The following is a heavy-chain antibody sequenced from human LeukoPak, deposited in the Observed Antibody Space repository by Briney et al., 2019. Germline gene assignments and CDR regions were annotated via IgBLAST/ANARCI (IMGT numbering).Heavy chain of an antibody. CDR2: ISGSGSST. D-gene: IGHD5-12*01. J-gene: IGHJ4*02. V-gene: IGHV3-23*01. Sequence: PGGSLRLSCAASGFTFNNYAMNWVRQAPGKGLEWVSLISGSGSSTYYADSVKGRFTISRDNSKNTLYLQMNCLRAEDTAVYYCARRGYSGYDSYYFDYWGQGTLVTVSS. CDR3: ARRGYSGYDSYYFDY. CDR1: GFTFNNYA.